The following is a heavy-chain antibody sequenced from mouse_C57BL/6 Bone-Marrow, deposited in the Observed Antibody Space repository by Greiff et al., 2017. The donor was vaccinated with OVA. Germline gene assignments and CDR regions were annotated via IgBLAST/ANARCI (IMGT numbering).Heavy chain of an antibody. Sequence: QVQLQQPGAELVKPGASVKLSCKTSGYTFTSYWMHWVKQRPGQGLEWIGMIHPNSGSTNYNEKFKSTATLTVDKSSSTAYMQLSSLTSEDSAVYYCVRGGSYYGSYVGWYFDVWGTGTTVTVA. CDR1: GYTFTSYW. V-gene: IGHV1-64*01. D-gene: IGHD2-1*01. CDR3: VRGGSYYGSYVGWYFDV. CDR2: IHPNSGST. J-gene: IGHJ1*03.